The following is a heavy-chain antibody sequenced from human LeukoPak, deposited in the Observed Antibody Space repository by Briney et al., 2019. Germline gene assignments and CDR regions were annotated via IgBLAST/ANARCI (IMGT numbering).Heavy chain of an antibody. J-gene: IGHJ4*02. CDR3: ASTSGYCSGGNCYSAFDY. V-gene: IGHV4-59*01. Sequence: GSLRLSCVASGFTFSSYSMNWIRQPPGKGLERIGYIYYSGSTNYNPSLKSRLTISVDTSNNQFSLKLSSVTAADTAVYYCASTSGYCSGGNCYSAFDYWGQGTLVTVSS. CDR1: GFTFSSYS. D-gene: IGHD2-15*01. CDR2: IYYSGST.